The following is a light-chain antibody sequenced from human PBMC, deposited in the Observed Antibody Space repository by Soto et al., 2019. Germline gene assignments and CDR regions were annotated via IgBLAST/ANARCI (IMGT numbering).Light chain of an antibody. Sequence: QSALTQPRSVSGAPGQSVTISCTGTRSDVGGYNFVSWYQQHPGKAPKLLIYDVSKRPSGVPDRFSGSKSGYTASLTISGLQAEDEADFCCCSYAGSSVIFGGGTKSPS. J-gene: IGLJ2*01. V-gene: IGLV2-11*01. CDR2: DVS. CDR1: RSDVGGYNF. CDR3: CSYAGSSVI.